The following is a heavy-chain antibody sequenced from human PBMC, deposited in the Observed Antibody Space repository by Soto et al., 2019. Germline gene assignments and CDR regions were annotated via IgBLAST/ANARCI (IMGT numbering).Heavy chain of an antibody. D-gene: IGHD3-10*01. J-gene: IGHJ4*02. V-gene: IGHV4-39*07. CDR2: SSYTGNT. CDR3: ARAFRGNYGYPSYFDY. CDR1: GASITTGNYY. Sequence: PSETLSLTCTVSGASITTGNYYWGWIRQPPGKGLQWIGSSSYTGNTYYNPSLRSRVTISVDTSKNQFSLRLSSVTAADTAVYYCARAFRGNYGYPSYFDYWGQGTLVTVSS.